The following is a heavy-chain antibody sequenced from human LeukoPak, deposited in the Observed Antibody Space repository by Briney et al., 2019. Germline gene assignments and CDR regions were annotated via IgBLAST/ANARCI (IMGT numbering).Heavy chain of an antibody. CDR3: ARPRIAAAGLDAFDI. V-gene: IGHV5-51*01. Sequence: GESLKISCKGSGYSFTSYWIGWLRQMPGKGLEWMGIIYPGDSDTRYSPSFQGQVTISADKSISTAYLQWSSLKASDTAMYYCARPRIAAAGLDAFDIWGQGTMVTVSS. CDR2: IYPGDSDT. CDR1: GYSFTSYW. J-gene: IGHJ3*02. D-gene: IGHD6-13*01.